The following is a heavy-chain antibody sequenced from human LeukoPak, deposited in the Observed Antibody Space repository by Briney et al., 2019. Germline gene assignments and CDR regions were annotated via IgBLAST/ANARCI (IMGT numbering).Heavy chain of an antibody. CDR2: IYYTGDT. Sequence: PSETLSLTCTVSGAAITGYYWTWIRQPPGKGLECVGYIYYTGDTNYNPSLKSRGTMSLDTSKSQFSLKLTSVTAADTAIYYCARYARIPDYWGRGTLVTVSS. V-gene: IGHV4-59*01. J-gene: IGHJ4*02. D-gene: IGHD2-8*01. CDR3: ARYARIPDY. CDR1: GAAITGYY.